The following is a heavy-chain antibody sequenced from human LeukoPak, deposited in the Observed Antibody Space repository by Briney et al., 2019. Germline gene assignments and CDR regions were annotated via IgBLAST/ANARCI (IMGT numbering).Heavy chain of an antibody. CDR3: ARVPLCFDY. J-gene: IGHJ4*02. CDR1: GYSISSGYH. V-gene: IGHV4-38-2*02. Sequence: SETLSLTCTVSGYSISSGYHWGWIRQPPGKGLEWIGSIYHSGSTYYNPSLKSRVTISVDTSKNQFSLKLSSVTAADTAVYYCARVPLCFDYWGQGTLVTVSS. CDR2: IYHSGST.